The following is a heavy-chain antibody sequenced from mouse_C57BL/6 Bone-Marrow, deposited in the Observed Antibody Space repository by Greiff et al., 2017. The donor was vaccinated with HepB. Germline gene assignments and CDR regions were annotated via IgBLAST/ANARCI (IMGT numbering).Heavy chain of an antibody. Sequence: EVQLVESGPELVKPGASVKISCKASGYSFTGYYMNWVKQSPEKSLEWIGEINPSTGGTTYNQKFKAKATLTVDKSSSTAYMQLKSLTSEDSAVYDCARRVYYGSGYGYFDVWGTGTTVTVSS. CDR2: INPSTGGT. D-gene: IGHD1-1*01. CDR1: GYSFTGYY. CDR3: ARRVYYGSGYGYFDV. J-gene: IGHJ1*03. V-gene: IGHV1-42*01.